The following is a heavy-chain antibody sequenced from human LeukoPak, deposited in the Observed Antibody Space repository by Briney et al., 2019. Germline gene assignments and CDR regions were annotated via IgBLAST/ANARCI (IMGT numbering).Heavy chain of an antibody. CDR1: GGSFSGCY. Sequence: SETLSLTCAVYGGSFSGCYCTWIRQAPGKGLEWIGEIHPSGRTNYTLSIMSRVSLSLDTSKNQFSMRLRSVTAADTAVYFCARGLDTYKSGVDWGQGTLVTVSS. CDR2: IHPSGRT. V-gene: IGHV4-34*01. D-gene: IGHD1-26*01. CDR3: ARGLDTYKSGVD. J-gene: IGHJ4*02.